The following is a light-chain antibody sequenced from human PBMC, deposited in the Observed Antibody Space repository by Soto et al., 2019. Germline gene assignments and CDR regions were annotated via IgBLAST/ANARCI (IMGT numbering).Light chain of an antibody. CDR1: SSDVGNYKY. V-gene: IGLV2-8*01. J-gene: IGLJ3*02. CDR2: EVS. CDR3: SSYAGSNLWV. Sequence: QSALTQSPSASGSPGQSVTISCTGTSSDVGNYKYVSWYQQHPGKAPKLMIYEVSKRPSGVPDRFSGYKSGNTASLTVSGLQVEDEADYYCSSYAGSNLWVFGGGTQLTVL.